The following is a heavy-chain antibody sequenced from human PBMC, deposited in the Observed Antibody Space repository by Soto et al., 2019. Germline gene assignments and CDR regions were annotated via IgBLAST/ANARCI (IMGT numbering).Heavy chain of an antibody. D-gene: IGHD2-15*01. V-gene: IGHV1-46*01. CDR2: VNPSGGST. Sequence: QVQLVQSGAEVKKPGASVKVSCKASGYIFTAYSMHWVRQAPGQGLEWMGVVNPSGGSTNYAQKLQGRITMTRDTSKSTVYMDLSSLTSEDTAVYYCAREENCSDGICYSEYFQRWGQGTLVTVSS. CDR1: GYIFTAYS. J-gene: IGHJ1*01. CDR3: AREENCSDGICYSEYFQR.